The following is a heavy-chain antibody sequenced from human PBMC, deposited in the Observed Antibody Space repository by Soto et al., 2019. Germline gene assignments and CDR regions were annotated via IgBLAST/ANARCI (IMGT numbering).Heavy chain of an antibody. CDR3: AKDPPTTVSLFDI. J-gene: IGHJ3*02. CDR1: GFTFSSYA. D-gene: IGHD4-17*01. V-gene: IGHV3-23*01. Sequence: GESLKISCAASGFTFSSYAMSWVRQAPGKGLEWVSAISGSGGSTYYADSVKGRFTISRDNSKNTLYLQMNSLRAEDTAVYYCAKDPPTTVSLFDIWGQGTMVTVSS. CDR2: ISGSGGST.